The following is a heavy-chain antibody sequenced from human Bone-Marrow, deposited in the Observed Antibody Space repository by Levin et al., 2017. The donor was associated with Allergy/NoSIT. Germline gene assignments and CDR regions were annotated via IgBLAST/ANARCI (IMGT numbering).Heavy chain of an antibody. CDR3: ARGRLRFLEWCPFDY. V-gene: IGHV3-33*01. J-gene: IGHJ4*02. CDR1: GFTFSSYG. Sequence: QRGESLKISCAASGFTFSSYGMHWVRQAPGKGLEWVAVIWYDGSNKYYADSVKGRFTISRDNSKNTLYLQMNSLRAEDTAVYYCARGRLRFLEWCPFDYWGQGTLVTVSS. CDR2: IWYDGSNK. D-gene: IGHD3-3*01.